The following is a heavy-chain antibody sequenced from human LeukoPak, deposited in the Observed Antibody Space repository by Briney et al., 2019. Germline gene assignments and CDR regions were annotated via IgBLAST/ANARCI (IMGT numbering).Heavy chain of an antibody. V-gene: IGHV1-2*02. CDR1: GYTFTGYY. J-gene: IGHJ6*03. D-gene: IGHD2-2*01. CDR3: ARDQVVPAARYYYYHMDV. Sequence: ASVKVSCKASGYTFTGYYMHWVRQAPGQGLEWMGWINPNSGGTNYAQKFQGRVTMTRDTSISTAYMELSRLRSDDTAVYYCARDQVVPAARYYYYHMDVWGKGTTVTISS. CDR2: INPNSGGT.